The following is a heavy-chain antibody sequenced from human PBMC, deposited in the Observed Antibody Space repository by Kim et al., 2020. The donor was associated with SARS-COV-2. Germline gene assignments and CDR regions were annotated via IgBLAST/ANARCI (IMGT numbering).Heavy chain of an antibody. J-gene: IGHJ4*02. D-gene: IGHD3-16*02. Sequence: GNTKYSQKFQGRVTITRDTSASTAYMELSSLRSEDTAVYYCARGSLLGDYWGQGTLVTVSS. CDR2: GNT. CDR3: ARGSLLGDY. V-gene: IGHV1-3*01.